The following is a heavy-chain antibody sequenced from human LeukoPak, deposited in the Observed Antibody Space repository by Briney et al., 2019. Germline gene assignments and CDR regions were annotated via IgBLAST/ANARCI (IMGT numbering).Heavy chain of an antibody. CDR2: MWYDGSNK. Sequence: GRSLRLSCAASGFTFSSYGMHWVRQAPGKGLEWVAVMWYDGSNKYYADSVKGRFTISRDNSKNTLYLQMNSLRAEDTAVYYCARDRDYYDSSTFDYWGQGTLVTVSS. CDR1: GFTFSSYG. J-gene: IGHJ4*02. CDR3: ARDRDYYDSSTFDY. V-gene: IGHV3-33*01. D-gene: IGHD3-22*01.